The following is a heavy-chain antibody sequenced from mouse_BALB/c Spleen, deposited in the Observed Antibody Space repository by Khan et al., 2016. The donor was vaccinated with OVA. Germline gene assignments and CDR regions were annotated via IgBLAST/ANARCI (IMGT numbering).Heavy chain of an antibody. Sequence: QVQLKESGPGLVQPSQSLSITCTVSGFSLTNYGVHWVRQSPGKGLEWLGLIWSGGSTDYNAAFISRLSISKDNSKRQVFFKMNSLQANDTAIYYCARNYDYDEGLAYGSQGTLVTVSA. J-gene: IGHJ3*01. CDR1: GFSLTNYG. CDR2: IWSGGST. V-gene: IGHV2-2*02. D-gene: IGHD2-4*01. CDR3: ARNYDYDEGLAY.